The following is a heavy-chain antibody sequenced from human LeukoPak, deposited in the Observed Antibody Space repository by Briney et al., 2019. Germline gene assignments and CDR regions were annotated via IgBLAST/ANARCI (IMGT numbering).Heavy chain of an antibody. CDR3: ARGRLRYFDWLSYGMDV. D-gene: IGHD3-9*01. CDR2: INHSGST. Sequence: SETLSLTCAVYGGSFSGYYWSWIRQPPGKGLEWIGEINHSGSTNCNPSLKSRVTISVDTSKNQFSLKLSSVTAADTAVYYCARGRLRYFDWLSYGMDVWGQGTTVTVSS. V-gene: IGHV4-34*01. J-gene: IGHJ6*02. CDR1: GGSFSGYY.